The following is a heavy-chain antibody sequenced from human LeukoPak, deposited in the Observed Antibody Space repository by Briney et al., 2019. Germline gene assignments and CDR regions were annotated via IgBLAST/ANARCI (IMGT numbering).Heavy chain of an antibody. CDR2: ISGTGGTT. V-gene: IGHV3-23*01. CDR3: AGGPSYYYDSRWFDP. Sequence: GGSLRLSCAASGLTFSNYAMSWVRQAPGKGLDWVSAISGTGGTTYYADSVKGRFTISRDNSKNTLYLQMNSLRAEDTAVYYCAGGPSYYYDSRWFDPWGQGTLVTVSS. D-gene: IGHD3-22*01. CDR1: GLTFSNYA. J-gene: IGHJ5*02.